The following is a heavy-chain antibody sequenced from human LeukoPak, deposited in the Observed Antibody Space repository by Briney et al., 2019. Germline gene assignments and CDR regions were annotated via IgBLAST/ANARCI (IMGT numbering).Heavy chain of an antibody. CDR1: GGSISSYY. Sequence: SETLSLTCTVSGGSISSYYWSWIRQPPGKGLEWIGSIYSSGGTYYNPSLKSRFTISVDTSKNHFSLKLISVTATDTAVYYCATRPLGGHFRYWGQGTLVTVSS. D-gene: IGHD3-16*01. J-gene: IGHJ1*01. V-gene: IGHV4-39*01. CDR3: ATRPLGGHFRY. CDR2: IYSSGGT.